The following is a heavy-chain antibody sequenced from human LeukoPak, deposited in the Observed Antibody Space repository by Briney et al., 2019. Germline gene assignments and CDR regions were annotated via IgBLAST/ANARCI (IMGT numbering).Heavy chain of an antibody. D-gene: IGHD4-17*01. J-gene: IGHJ4*02. CDR2: IYYSGST. V-gene: IGHV4-59*12. CDR1: GGSISSYY. Sequence: SETLSLTCTVSGGSISSYYWSWIRQPPGKGLEWIGYIYYSGSTNYNPSLKSRVTISVDTSKNQFSLKLSSVTAADTAVYYCARARGVTVTTYDAFDYWGQGALVTASS. CDR3: ARARGVTVTTYDAFDY.